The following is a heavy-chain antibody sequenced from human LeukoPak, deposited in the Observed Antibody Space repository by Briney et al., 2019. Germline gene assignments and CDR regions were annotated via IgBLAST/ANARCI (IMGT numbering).Heavy chain of an antibody. D-gene: IGHD5-12*01. CDR1: GFTFSSYW. CDR2: INSDGSST. J-gene: IGHJ4*02. V-gene: IGHV3-74*01. Sequence: GSLRLSCAASGFTFSSYWMHWLRQAPGKGLVWVSRINSDGSSTSYADSVKGRFTISRDNAKNSQYLQMNSLRAEDTAVYYCARDPWTNSDYDGFDYWGQGTLVTVSS. CDR3: ARDPWTNSDYDGFDY.